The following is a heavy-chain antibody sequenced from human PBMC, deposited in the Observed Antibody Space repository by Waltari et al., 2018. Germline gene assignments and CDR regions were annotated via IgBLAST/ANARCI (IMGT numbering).Heavy chain of an antibody. Sequence: EGQLVESGGGLIQPGGSLRLSCAASGFTASGNYMGWCGQAPGKGLEWVSVIYISGSTYYADSVKGRFTVSGDNSENTLYLQMNSLRAEDTAVYYCARPLGFCSGGSCPGKYYYYMDVWGKGTTVTVSS. J-gene: IGHJ6*03. CDR1: GFTASGNY. V-gene: IGHV3-53*01. CDR3: ARPLGFCSGGSCPGKYYYYMDV. CDR2: IYISGST. D-gene: IGHD2-15*01.